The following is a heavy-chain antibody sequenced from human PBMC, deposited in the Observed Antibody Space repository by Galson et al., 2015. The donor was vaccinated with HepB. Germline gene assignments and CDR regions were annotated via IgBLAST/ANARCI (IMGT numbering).Heavy chain of an antibody. CDR1: GFTFSSYW. D-gene: IGHD3-22*01. Sequence: SLRLSCAASGFTFSSYWMSWVRQAPGKGLEWVANIKQDGSEKYYVDSVKGRFTISRDNAKNSLYLQMNSLRAEDTAVYYCAREPYYYDSSGYPGGWFDPWGQGTLVTVSS. CDR3: AREPYYYDSSGYPGGWFDP. V-gene: IGHV3-7*03. J-gene: IGHJ5*02. CDR2: IKQDGSEK.